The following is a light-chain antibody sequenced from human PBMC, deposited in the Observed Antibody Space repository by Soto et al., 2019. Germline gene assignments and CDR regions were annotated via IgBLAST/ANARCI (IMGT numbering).Light chain of an antibody. CDR1: QSVSSSY. V-gene: IGKV3-20*01. CDR2: GAS. J-gene: IGKJ5*01. Sequence: IVLKQSPGTLSLTPGERATLSCRASQSVSSSYLAWYQQKPGQAPRLLIYGASSRATGIPDRFSGSGSGTDFTLTISRLEPEDFAVYYYQQYGSFITFGQGTRLEIK. CDR3: QQYGSFIT.